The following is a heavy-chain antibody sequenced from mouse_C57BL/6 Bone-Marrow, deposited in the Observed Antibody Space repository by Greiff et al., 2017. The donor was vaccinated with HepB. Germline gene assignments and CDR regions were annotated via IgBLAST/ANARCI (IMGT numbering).Heavy chain of an antibody. CDR2: IDPENGDT. D-gene: IGHD2-5*01. Sequence: VQLQQSGAELVRPGASVKLSCTASGFNIKDDYMHWVKQRPEQGLEWIGWIDPENGDTEYASKFQGKATITADTSSNTAYLQLSSLTSEDTAVYYCTTRYSTYYYAMDYWGQGTSVTVSS. CDR3: TTRYSTYYYAMDY. V-gene: IGHV14-4*01. CDR1: GFNIKDDY. J-gene: IGHJ4*01.